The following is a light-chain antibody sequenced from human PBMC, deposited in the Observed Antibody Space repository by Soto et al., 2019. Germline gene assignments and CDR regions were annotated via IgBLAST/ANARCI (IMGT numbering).Light chain of an antibody. CDR3: QQYGSSPLFT. V-gene: IGKV3-20*01. J-gene: IGKJ3*01. CDR1: QSVSSRY. CDR2: GAS. Sequence: EIVLTQSPGTLSLSPGERATLSCRASQSVSSRYLAWYQQKPGQAPRLLIYGASSRATGIPDRLSGSGSGTDFPLTISTLEHEDFAVYYCQQYGSSPLFTFGPGTKVHIQ.